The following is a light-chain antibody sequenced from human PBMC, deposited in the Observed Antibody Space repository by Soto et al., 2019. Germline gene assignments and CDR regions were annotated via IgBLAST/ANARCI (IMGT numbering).Light chain of an antibody. J-gene: IGLJ1*01. V-gene: IGLV2-11*01. Sequence: QSALTQPRSVSGSPGQSVTISCTGTSSDFGGYNYVSWYQHHPGKAPKLMIYDVSERPSGVPDRFSGSKSGNTASLTISGLQADDEADYYCCSYAGTFYVVGTGTKVPVL. CDR3: CSYAGTFYV. CDR2: DVS. CDR1: SSDFGGYNY.